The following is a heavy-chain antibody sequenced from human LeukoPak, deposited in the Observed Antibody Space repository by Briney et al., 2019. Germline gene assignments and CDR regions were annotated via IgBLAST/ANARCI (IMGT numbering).Heavy chain of an antibody. D-gene: IGHD4-23*01. Sequence: GESLKISCKGSGYSFTSNWIGWVRQMPGKGLEWMGVIYPSDSDTGYSPSFQGQVTISADKSISTAYLQWRSLKVSDSAMYYCARLTAVVTFDYWGQGTLVTVSS. CDR3: ARLTAVVTFDY. CDR1: GYSFTSNW. J-gene: IGHJ4*02. V-gene: IGHV5-51*01. CDR2: IYPSDSDT.